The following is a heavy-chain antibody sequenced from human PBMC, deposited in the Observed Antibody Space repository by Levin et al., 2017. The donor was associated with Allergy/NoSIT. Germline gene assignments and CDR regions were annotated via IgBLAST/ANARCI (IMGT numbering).Heavy chain of an antibody. V-gene: IGHV3-30*03. D-gene: IGHD6-13*01. J-gene: IGHJ1*01. CDR3: ATHRSYASTWYTGYFQH. Sequence: LSLTCAASGFTFRSYGMHWVRQAPGKGLEWVALILYDGSNKYYADSVKGRFTISRDNSKNTLYLQMDSLRAEDTAVYYCATHRSYASTWYTGYFQHWGQGTLVTVSS. CDR1: GFTFRSYG. CDR2: ILYDGSNK.